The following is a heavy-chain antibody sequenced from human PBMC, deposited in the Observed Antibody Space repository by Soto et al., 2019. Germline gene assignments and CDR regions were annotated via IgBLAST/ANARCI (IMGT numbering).Heavy chain of an antibody. CDR1: GGSISSGGYS. CDR3: ARSVVSYYYGMDV. D-gene: IGHD2-15*01. J-gene: IGHJ6*02. V-gene: IGHV4-30-2*01. CDR2: IYHSGST. Sequence: QLQLQESGSGLVKPSQTLSLTCAVSGGSISSGGYSWSWIRQPPGKGLEWIGYIYHSGSTYYNPSLKSRVTISVDRSKNQFSLKLSSVTAVDTAVYYCARSVVSYYYGMDVWGQGTTVTVSS.